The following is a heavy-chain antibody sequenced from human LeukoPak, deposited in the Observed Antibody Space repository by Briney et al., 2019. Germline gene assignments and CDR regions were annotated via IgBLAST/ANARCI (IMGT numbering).Heavy chain of an antibody. D-gene: IGHD3-3*01. CDR2: ISWNSGSL. CDR3: AKDKEKGHYHLDH. V-gene: IGHV3-9*01. J-gene: IGHJ4*02. CDR1: GFTFDDYA. Sequence: GGSLRPSCVFSGFTFDDYAMHWVRQAPGKGLEWISSISWNSGSLDYGDSVKGRFTISRDNAKNSVYLQMNSLRAEDTALYFCAKDKEKGHYHLDHWGQGTLVIVSS.